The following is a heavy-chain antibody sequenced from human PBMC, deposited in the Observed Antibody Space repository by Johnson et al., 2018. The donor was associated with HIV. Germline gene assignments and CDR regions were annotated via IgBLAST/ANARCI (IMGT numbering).Heavy chain of an antibody. CDR2: IWYDGSNK. Sequence: QMLLVESGGGVVQPGRSLRLSCAASGFTFSSYGMHWVRQAPGKGLEWVAVIWYDGSNKYYADSVKGRFTISRDNSKNTLYLQMNSLRAEDTAVYYCAKELALYSSGLNDQTDSFDIWGQGTMVTVSS. D-gene: IGHD6-19*01. J-gene: IGHJ3*02. CDR3: AKELALYSSGLNDQTDSFDI. CDR1: GFTFSSYG. V-gene: IGHV3-33*06.